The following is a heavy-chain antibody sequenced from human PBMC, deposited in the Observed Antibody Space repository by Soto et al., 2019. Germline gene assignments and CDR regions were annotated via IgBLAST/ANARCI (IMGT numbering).Heavy chain of an antibody. CDR3: VSDGTGTXTXXXF. D-gene: IGHD2-21*01. J-gene: IGHJ4*02. V-gene: IGHV1-46*01. CDR2: IDPSGDDI. CDR1: GYISMNYC. Sequence: QVQLVQSGAEVKKPGASVQVSCKASGYISMNYCMYWVRQAPGQGLEWMGRIDPSGDDITYAQNXQXRFXXXXXXXXXXXXXXXXXXXXXXXXVYHXVSDGTGTXTXXXFWGQGTLV.